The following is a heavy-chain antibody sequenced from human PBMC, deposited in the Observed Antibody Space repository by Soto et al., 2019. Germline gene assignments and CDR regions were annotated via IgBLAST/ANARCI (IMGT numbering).Heavy chain of an antibody. D-gene: IGHD3-10*01. V-gene: IGHV1-69*13. CDR3: ARDHVLLWFGELLSVYYYYYYGMDV. J-gene: IGHJ6*02. CDR2: IIPIFGTA. CDR1: GGTFSSYA. Sequence: SVKVSCKASGGTFSSYAISWVRQAPGQGLEWMGGIIPIFGTANYAQKFQGRVTITADESTSTAYMGLSSLRSEDTAVYYCARDHVLLWFGELLSVYYYYYYGMDVWGQGTTVTVSS.